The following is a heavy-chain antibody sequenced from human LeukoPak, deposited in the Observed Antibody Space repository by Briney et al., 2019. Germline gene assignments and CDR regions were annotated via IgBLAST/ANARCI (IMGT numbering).Heavy chain of an antibody. CDR1: GFTFGSYG. CDR2: ISYDGSNK. D-gene: IGHD3-22*01. CDR3: AKADTPKYYYDSSGYYPW. Sequence: GGSLRLSCAASGFTFGSYGMHWVRQAPGKGLEWVAVISYDGSNKYYADSVKGRFTISRDNSKNTLYLQMNSLRAEDTAVYYCAKADTPKYYYDSSGYYPWWGQGTLVTVSS. V-gene: IGHV3-30*18. J-gene: IGHJ4*02.